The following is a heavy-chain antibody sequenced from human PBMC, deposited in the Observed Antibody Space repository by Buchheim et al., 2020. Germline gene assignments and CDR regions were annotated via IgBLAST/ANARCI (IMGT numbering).Heavy chain of an antibody. J-gene: IGHJ4*02. CDR1: GFSLSDYY. Sequence: QVQLVESGGGLVKPGGSLRLSCAASGFSLSDYYMSWIRQAPGMGLEWVSYISSSGGSTIYYADSVKGRFTVSRDIAKNSLFLQMNSLRAGDTAIYYCARGLVVAGHDYWGQGTL. D-gene: IGHD6-19*01. V-gene: IGHV3-11*01. CDR3: ARGLVVAGHDY. CDR2: ISSSGGSTI.